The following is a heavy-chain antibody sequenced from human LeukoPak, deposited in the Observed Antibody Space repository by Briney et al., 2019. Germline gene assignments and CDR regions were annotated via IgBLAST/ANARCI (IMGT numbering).Heavy chain of an antibody. D-gene: IGHD1-26*01. CDR1: EYTFTGYY. CDR3: TRESGSYHGNDF. J-gene: IGHJ4*02. CDR2: INPNNGGT. Sequence: ASVRVSCKASEYTFTGYYMHWVRQAPGQGLEWMGRINPNNGGTNYAQKFQGRVTMTGDTSISTAYMELSSLRSGDTAVYYCTRESGSYHGNDFWGQGTLVTVSS. V-gene: IGHV1-2*06.